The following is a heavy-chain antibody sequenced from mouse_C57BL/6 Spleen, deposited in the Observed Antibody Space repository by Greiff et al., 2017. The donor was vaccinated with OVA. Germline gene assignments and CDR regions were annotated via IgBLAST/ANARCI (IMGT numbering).Heavy chain of an antibody. CDR2: IDPSDSYT. Sequence: QVQLQQPGAELVMPGASVKLSCKASGYTFTSYWMHWVKQRPRQGLEWIGEIDPSDSYTNYNQKFKGKSTLTVDKSSSTAYMQLSSLTSEDSAVYYCANDYDFAYWGQGTLVTVSA. V-gene: IGHV1-69*01. D-gene: IGHD2-4*01. J-gene: IGHJ3*01. CDR1: GYTFTSYW. CDR3: ANDYDFAY.